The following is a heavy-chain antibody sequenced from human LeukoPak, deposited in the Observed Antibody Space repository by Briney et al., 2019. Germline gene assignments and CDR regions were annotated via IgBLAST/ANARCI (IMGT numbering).Heavy chain of an antibody. CDR1: GFTFSSYW. Sequence: PGGSLRLSCAASGFTFSSYWMHWVRQAPGKGLVWLSRINGDGSSTGYADSVKGRFTISRDNAKNTLYLQMNSLRAEDTAVYYCARDRTASGDCWGQGTPVTVSS. V-gene: IGHV3-74*01. CDR3: ARDRTASGDC. CDR2: INGDGSST. D-gene: IGHD6-13*01. J-gene: IGHJ4*02.